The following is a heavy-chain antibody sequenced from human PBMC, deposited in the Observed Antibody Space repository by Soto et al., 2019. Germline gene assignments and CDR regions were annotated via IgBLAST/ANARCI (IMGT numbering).Heavy chain of an antibody. V-gene: IGHV4-59*11. CDR3: ASHGDYVSY. D-gene: IGHD4-17*01. CDR1: GGSISSHY. Sequence: PSETLSLTCTVSGGSISSHYWSWIRQPPGKGLEWIGYIYYSGSTNYNPSLKSRVTISVDTSKNQFSLKLSSLTAADTAVYYCASHGDYVSYWGQGTLVTVSS. CDR2: IYYSGST. J-gene: IGHJ4*02.